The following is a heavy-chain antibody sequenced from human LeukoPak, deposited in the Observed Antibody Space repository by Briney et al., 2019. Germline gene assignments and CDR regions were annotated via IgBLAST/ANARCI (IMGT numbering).Heavy chain of an antibody. CDR1: GGSISNYY. D-gene: IGHD6-13*01. CDR2: IYYSGST. CDR3: ARQSHPDSSSWYWDY. V-gene: IGHV4-59*08. J-gene: IGHJ4*02. Sequence: SETLSLTCTVSGGSISNYYWSWIWQPPGKGLEWNGYIYYSGSTNYNPSLKSRVTISVDTSKNHFSLKLSSVTAADTAVYYCARQSHPDSSSWYWDYWGQGTLVTVSS.